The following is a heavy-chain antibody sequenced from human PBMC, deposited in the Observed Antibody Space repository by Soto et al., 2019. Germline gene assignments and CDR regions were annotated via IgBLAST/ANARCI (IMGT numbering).Heavy chain of an antibody. Sequence: PVKVSSKASWFPFSNSSLQLVRKAPGQRLGWIGWIVVGSGNTNYAQKFQERVTITRDMSTSTTYMELSSLRSEDTAVYYCAASIVATIEYYFDYWGQGTLVTVSS. V-gene: IGHV1-58*01. D-gene: IGHD5-12*01. CDR2: IVVGSGNT. CDR1: WFPFSNSS. CDR3: AASIVATIEYYFDY. J-gene: IGHJ4*02.